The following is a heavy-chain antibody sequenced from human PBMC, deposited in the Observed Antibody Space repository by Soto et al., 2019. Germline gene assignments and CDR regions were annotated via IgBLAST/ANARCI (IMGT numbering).Heavy chain of an antibody. V-gene: IGHV1-3*01. J-gene: IGHJ4*02. D-gene: IGHD3-3*01. CDR2: INAGNGNT. Sequence: ASVKVSCKASGYTFTSYAMHWVRQAPGQRLEWMGWINAGNGNTKYSQKFQGRVTITRDTSASTAYMELNNLRIEDTAVYYCVRDGPHITIYGYGHYWGQGTLVTVSS. CDR1: GYTFTSYA. CDR3: VRDGPHITIYGYGHY.